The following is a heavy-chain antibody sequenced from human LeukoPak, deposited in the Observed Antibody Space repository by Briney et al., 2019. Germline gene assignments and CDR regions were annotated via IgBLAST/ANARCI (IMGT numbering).Heavy chain of an antibody. Sequence: PSETLSLTCTVSGGSISSSSYYWGWIRQPPGKGLEWIGYIYHSGSTYYNPSLKSRVTISVDRSKNQFSLKLSSVTAADTAVYYCARQITYYFDYWGQGTLVTVSS. CDR2: IYHSGST. CDR1: GGSISSSSYY. V-gene: IGHV4-39*07. D-gene: IGHD3-16*01. J-gene: IGHJ4*02. CDR3: ARQITYYFDY.